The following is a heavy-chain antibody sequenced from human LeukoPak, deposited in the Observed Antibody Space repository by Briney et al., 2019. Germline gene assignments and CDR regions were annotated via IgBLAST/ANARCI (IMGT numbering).Heavy chain of an antibody. J-gene: IGHJ4*02. CDR3: ARYCTGGLFYFDF. Sequence: SETLSLTCTVSGGSISSYYWSWIRQPPGKGLEWIGYIYYSGSTNYNPSLKSRVTISVDTSKNQISLRLTSVTAADTAVYYCARYCTGGLFYFDFWGQGTLVTVSS. CDR1: GGSISSYY. CDR2: IYYSGST. V-gene: IGHV4-59*01. D-gene: IGHD2-8*02.